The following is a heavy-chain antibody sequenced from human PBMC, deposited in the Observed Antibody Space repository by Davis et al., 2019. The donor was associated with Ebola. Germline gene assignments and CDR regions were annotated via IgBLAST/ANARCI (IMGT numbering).Heavy chain of an antibody. Sequence: SVTVSCKASGGTFGNYAVNWVRQTPGQGLEWMGTIAPMFGVANYAQKFQGRVTITAAESTGTSYMELNSLTSEDTGVYYCARGPSVATAHYFDYWGQGTLVTVSS. V-gene: IGHV1-69*13. CDR2: IAPMFGVA. CDR3: ARGPSVATAHYFDY. J-gene: IGHJ4*02. CDR1: GGTFGNYA. D-gene: IGHD2-21*02.